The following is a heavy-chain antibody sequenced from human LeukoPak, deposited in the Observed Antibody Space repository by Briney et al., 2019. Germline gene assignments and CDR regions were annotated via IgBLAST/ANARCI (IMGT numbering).Heavy chain of an antibody. CDR1: GYTYTSYG. J-gene: IGHJ6*02. CDR2: ISAYNGKT. CDR3: AKTDHIVFYYYYYGMDV. D-gene: IGHD2-21*01. V-gene: IGHV1-18*01. Sequence: GASVKVSCKASGYTYTSYGISWVGQAPGQGLEWMGWISAYNGKTNYAQKLQGRVTMTTDTSTSTAYMELRSLRSDDTAVYYCAKTDHIVFYYYYYGMDVWGQGTTVTVSS.